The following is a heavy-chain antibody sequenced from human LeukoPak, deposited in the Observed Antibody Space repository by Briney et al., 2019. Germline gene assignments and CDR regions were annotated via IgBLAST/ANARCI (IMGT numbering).Heavy chain of an antibody. CDR3: ASPLGYCSSTSCYSDAFDI. Sequence: GESLKISCKGSGYSFTSYWIGWVRQMPGKGLEWMGIIYPGDSDTSYSPSFQGQVTISADKSISTAYLQWSSLKASDTAMYYCASPLGYCSSTSCYSDAFDIWGQGTMVTVSS. CDR2: IYPGDSDT. J-gene: IGHJ3*02. D-gene: IGHD2-2*01. CDR1: GYSFTSYW. V-gene: IGHV5-51*01.